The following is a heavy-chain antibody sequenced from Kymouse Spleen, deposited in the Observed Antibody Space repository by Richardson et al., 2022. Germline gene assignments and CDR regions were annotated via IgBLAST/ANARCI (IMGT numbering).Heavy chain of an antibody. CDR3: ARDDSSSSYYYYYYGMDV. CDR2: MNPNSGNT. Sequence: QVQLVQSGAEVKKPGASVKVSCKASGYTFTSYDINWVRQATGQGLEWMGWMNPNSGNTGYAQKFQGRVTMTRNTSISTAYMELSSLRSEDTAVYYCARDDSSSSYYYYYYGMDVWGQGTTVTVSS. J-gene: IGHJ6*02. V-gene: IGHV1-8*01. D-gene: IGHD6-6*01. CDR1: GYTFTSYD.